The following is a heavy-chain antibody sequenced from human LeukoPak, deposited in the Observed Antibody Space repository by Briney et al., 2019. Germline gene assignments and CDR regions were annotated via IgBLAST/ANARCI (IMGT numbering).Heavy chain of an antibody. V-gene: IGHV3-15*01. CDR1: GFTFSNVW. CDR3: VTGGHYFGT. D-gene: IGHD3-10*01. CDR2: IKRKSDGGTP. Sequence: GGSLRLSCAASGFTFSNVWMSWVRQAPEKGLEWVGRIKRKSDGGTPDYAAPVKGRFTISRDDSINTLYLQMNSLKTDDTAVYHCVTGGHYFGTWGQGTLVTVSP. J-gene: IGHJ5*02.